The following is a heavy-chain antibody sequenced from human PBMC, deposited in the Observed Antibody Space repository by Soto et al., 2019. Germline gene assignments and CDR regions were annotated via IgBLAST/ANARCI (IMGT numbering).Heavy chain of an antibody. V-gene: IGHV3-23*01. CDR2: ISGSGGST. CDR1: GFTFSSYA. Sequence: GGSLRLSCAAPGFTFSSYAMSWVRQAPGKGLEWVSAISGSGGSTYYADSVKGRFTISRDNSKNTLYLQMNSLRAEDTAVYYCAKDMVIYCSSTSCRNFDYWGQGTLVTVSS. CDR3: AKDMVIYCSSTSCRNFDY. J-gene: IGHJ4*02. D-gene: IGHD2-2*01.